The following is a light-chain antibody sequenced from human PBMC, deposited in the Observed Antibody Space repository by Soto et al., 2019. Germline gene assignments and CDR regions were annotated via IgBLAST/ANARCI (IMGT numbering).Light chain of an antibody. CDR2: KVS. Sequence: DVVMTQSPLSLPVTLGQPASISCRSSQSLVYSDGNTYLNWFQQRPGQSPRRLIYKVSNRDSGVPDRLSGSGSGPDFTLKISRVEAEDVGVYYCMQGTHWPPFTFGPGTKVDIK. CDR3: MQGTHWPPFT. V-gene: IGKV2-30*01. J-gene: IGKJ3*01. CDR1: QSLVYSDGNTY.